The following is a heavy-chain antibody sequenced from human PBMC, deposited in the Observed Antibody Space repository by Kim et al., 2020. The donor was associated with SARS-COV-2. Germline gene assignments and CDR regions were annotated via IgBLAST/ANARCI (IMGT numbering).Heavy chain of an antibody. D-gene: IGHD3-10*01. CDR1: GFTFSDYY. V-gene: IGHV3-11*01. Sequence: GGSLRLSCAASGFTFSDYYMAWVRQAPGKGLEWVSSIISSGSTVNYADSVKGRFTIHRDNAKNSLYLQMSSLRAEDTAVYYCARVVFGDLSAYYFDLWG. CDR3: ARVVFGDLSAYYFDL. CDR2: IISSGSTV. J-gene: IGHJ4*01.